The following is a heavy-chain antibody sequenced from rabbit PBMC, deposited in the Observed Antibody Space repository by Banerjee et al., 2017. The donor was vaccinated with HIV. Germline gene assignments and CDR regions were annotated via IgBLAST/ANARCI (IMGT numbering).Heavy chain of an antibody. CDR3: ARDLAGVIGWNFNL. V-gene: IGHV1S39*01. CDR2: IDPVFGST. J-gene: IGHJ4*01. D-gene: IGHD4-1*01. Sequence: QEQLVESGGGLVTPGGNLTLTCKASGFDFSNYGVSWVRQAPGKGLEWIGYIDPVFGSTYYASWVNGRFTISKTSSTTVTLQMTSLTAADTATYLCARDLAGVIGWNFNLWGPGTLVTVS. CDR1: GFDFSNYG.